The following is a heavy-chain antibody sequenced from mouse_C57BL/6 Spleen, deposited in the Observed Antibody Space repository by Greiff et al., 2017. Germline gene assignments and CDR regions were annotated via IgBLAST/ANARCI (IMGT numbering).Heavy chain of an antibody. V-gene: IGHV1-18*01. CDR3: SKSDYYGSSSYYYAMDY. D-gene: IGHD1-1*01. Sequence: VQLQQSGPELVKPGASVKIPCKASGYTFTDYNMDWVKQSHGKSLEWIGDINPNNVGTIYNQKFKGKATLTVDKSSSTAYIELRNLTTVDTAVYDISKSDYYGSSSYYYAMDYWGQGTSVTVSS. J-gene: IGHJ4*01. CDR1: GYTFTDYN. CDR2: INPNNVGT.